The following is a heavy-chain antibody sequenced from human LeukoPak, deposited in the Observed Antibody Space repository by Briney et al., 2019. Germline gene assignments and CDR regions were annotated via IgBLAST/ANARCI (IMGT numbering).Heavy chain of an antibody. Sequence: SVKVSCKASGFTFTSSAVQWVRQARGQRLESIGWIVVGSGNTNYAQKFQERVTITRDMSTSTAYMELSSLRSEDTAVYYCAAVSQIAVAGTGDYWGQGTLVTVSS. CDR3: AAVSQIAVAGTGDY. D-gene: IGHD6-19*01. CDR2: IVVGSGNT. J-gene: IGHJ4*02. V-gene: IGHV1-58*01. CDR1: GFTFTSSA.